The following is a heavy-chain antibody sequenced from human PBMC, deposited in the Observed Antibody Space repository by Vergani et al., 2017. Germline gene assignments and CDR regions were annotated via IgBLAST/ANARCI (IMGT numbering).Heavy chain of an antibody. Sequence: EVQLVESGGGLVQPGGSLRLSCAASGFTFSSYEMNWVRQAPGKGLEWVSYISSSGSTIYYADSVKGRFTISRDNAKNSLYLQMNSLRAEDTAVYYCARAASVGFLEWPSPYYYYYMDVWGKGTTVTVSS. D-gene: IGHD3-3*01. CDR2: ISSSGSTI. V-gene: IGHV3-48*03. CDR3: ARAASVGFLEWPSPYYYYYMDV. CDR1: GFTFSSYE. J-gene: IGHJ6*03.